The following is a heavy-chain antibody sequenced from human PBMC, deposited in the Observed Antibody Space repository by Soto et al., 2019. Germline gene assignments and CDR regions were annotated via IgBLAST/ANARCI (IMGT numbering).Heavy chain of an antibody. V-gene: IGHV4-59*11. CDR3: ATSSMVPVDYFDF. CDR2: IYDSGST. Sequence: SETLSLTCSVSGDSLKNHYWAWIRHSPGKGLEWIGNIYDSGSTNYSPALKSRVSMSVDTSKNLFSLKMNSVTAADTAVYYCATSSMVPVDYFDFWGQGTVVTVSS. D-gene: IGHD3-10*01. J-gene: IGHJ4*02. CDR1: GDSLKNHY.